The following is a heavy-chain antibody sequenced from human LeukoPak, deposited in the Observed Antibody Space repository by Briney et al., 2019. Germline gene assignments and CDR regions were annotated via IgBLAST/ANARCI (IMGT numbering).Heavy chain of an antibody. CDR1: GGSISSGGYY. CDR2: IYYSGST. D-gene: IGHD2-8*01. Sequence: SQTLSLTCTVSGGSISSGGYYWSWIRQHPGKGLEWIGYIYYSGSTYYNPSLKSRVTISVDTSKNQLSLKLSSVTAADTAVYYCARDLPDEWYYYGMDVWGQGTTVTVSS. V-gene: IGHV4-31*03. CDR3: ARDLPDEWYYYGMDV. J-gene: IGHJ6*02.